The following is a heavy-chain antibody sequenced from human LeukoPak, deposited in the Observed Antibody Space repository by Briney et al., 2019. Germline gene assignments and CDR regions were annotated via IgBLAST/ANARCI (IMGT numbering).Heavy chain of an antibody. J-gene: IGHJ4*02. CDR2: MSPNSGDT. D-gene: IGHD7-27*01. V-gene: IGHV1-8*01. Sequence: ASVKVSCKASGYTFTSYDFNWVRQATGQRPEWMGWMSPNSGDTGCAQKFQDRVTMTRNTSISTAYMELSSLRSDDTAVYYCARGPPNWGYDYWGPGTLVTVSS. CDR1: GYTFTSYD. CDR3: ARGPPNWGYDY.